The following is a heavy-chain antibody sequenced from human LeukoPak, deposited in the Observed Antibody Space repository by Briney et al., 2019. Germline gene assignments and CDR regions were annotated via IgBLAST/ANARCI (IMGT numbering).Heavy chain of an antibody. CDR3: AKDGNWARFED. Sequence: GALRLSCAASGFTFSSYWMSWVRQAPGKGLEWVANIKQDGSEKYYVDSVKGRFTISRDNSKNMVWLQINSPTAEDTAAYYCAKDGNWARFEDWGQGTLVTVSS. CDR2: IKQDGSEK. D-gene: IGHD7-27*01. V-gene: IGHV3-7*03. CDR1: GFTFSSYW. J-gene: IGHJ4*02.